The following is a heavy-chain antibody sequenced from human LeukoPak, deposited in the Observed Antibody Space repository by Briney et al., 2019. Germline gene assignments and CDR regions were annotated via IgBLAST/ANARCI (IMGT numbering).Heavy chain of an antibody. V-gene: IGHV4-59*08. D-gene: IGHD5-18*01. CDR1: GGSISSYY. CDR3: ARQGGYSYGSLTDYYFDY. CDR2: IYYSGST. Sequence: SETLSLTFTVSGGSISSYYWSWIRQPPGKGLEWIGYIYYSGSTNYNPSLKSRVTISVDTSKNQFSLKLSSVTAADTAVYYCARQGGYSYGSLTDYYFDYWGQGTLVTVSS. J-gene: IGHJ4*02.